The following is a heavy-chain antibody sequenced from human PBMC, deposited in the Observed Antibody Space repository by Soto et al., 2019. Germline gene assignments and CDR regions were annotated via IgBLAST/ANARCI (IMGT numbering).Heavy chain of an antibody. J-gene: IGHJ4*02. CDR3: ANLRYFDWLLDY. D-gene: IGHD3-9*01. V-gene: IGHV4-59*01. CDR1: GGSISSYY. CDR2: IYYTGST. Sequence: PSETLSLTCTVSGGSISSYYWSWIRQPPGKGLEWIGYIYYTGSTNYNPSLKSRLTISVDTSKNQFSLKLTAVTAADTAVYYCANLRYFDWLLDYWGQGTLVTSPQ.